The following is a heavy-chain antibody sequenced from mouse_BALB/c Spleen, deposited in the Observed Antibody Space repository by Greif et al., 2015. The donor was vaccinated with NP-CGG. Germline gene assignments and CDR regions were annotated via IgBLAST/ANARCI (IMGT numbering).Heavy chain of an antibody. CDR3: ARYDYDYYAMDY. J-gene: IGHJ4*01. CDR1: GYAFSSYW. V-gene: IGHV1-80*01. D-gene: IGHD2-4*01. CDR2: IYPGDGDT. Sequence: QVQLQQSGAELVRPGSSVKISCKASGYAFSSYWMNWVKQRPGQGLEWIGQIYPGDGDTNYNGKFKGKATLTADKSSSTAYMQLSSLTSEDSAVYICARYDYDYYAMDYWGQGTSVTVSS.